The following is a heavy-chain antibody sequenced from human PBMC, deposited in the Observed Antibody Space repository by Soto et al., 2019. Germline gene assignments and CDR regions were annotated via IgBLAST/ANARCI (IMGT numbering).Heavy chain of an antibody. Sequence: LRLSCAASGFTFSSYGMHWVRQAPGKGLEWVAVISYDGSNKYYADSVKGRFTISRDNSKNTLYLQMNSLRAEDTAVYYCAKDPIAAAGRGDEYFHHWGQGTLVTVSS. CDR1: GFTFSSYG. J-gene: IGHJ1*01. D-gene: IGHD6-13*01. CDR2: ISYDGSNK. CDR3: AKDPIAAAGRGDEYFHH. V-gene: IGHV3-30*18.